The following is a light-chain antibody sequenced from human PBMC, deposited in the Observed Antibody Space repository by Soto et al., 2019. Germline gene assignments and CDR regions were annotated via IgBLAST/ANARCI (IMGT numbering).Light chain of an antibody. CDR3: QQYNTWSPLT. V-gene: IGKV3-15*01. CDR1: QSVSNN. CDR2: GAS. J-gene: IGKJ4*01. Sequence: EIVMTQSPATLSVSPGERATLSCRASQSVSNNLAWYQQKPGQAPRLLIYGASTRATAIPARFSGSGSGTEFTLTLSSLQSEDFAVYYCQQYNTWSPLTFGGGNKVETK.